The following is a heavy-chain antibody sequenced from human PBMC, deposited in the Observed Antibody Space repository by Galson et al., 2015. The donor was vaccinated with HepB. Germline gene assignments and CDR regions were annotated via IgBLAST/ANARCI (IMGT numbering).Heavy chain of an antibody. D-gene: IGHD1-1*01. Sequence: SCKASGGTFSSYAISWVRQAPGQGLEWMGGIIPIFGTANYAQKFQGRVTITADESTSTAYMELSSLRSEDTAVYYCARVEGTPQDAFDIWGQGTMVTVSS. J-gene: IGHJ3*02. CDR2: IIPIFGTA. V-gene: IGHV1-69*01. CDR1: GGTFSSYA. CDR3: ARVEGTPQDAFDI.